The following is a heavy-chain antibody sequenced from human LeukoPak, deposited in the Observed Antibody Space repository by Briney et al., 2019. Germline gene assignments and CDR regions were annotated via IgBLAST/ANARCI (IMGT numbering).Heavy chain of an antibody. J-gene: IGHJ6*03. V-gene: IGHV3-11*01. CDR1: GFTFSDYY. D-gene: IGHD3-9*01. CDR3: ARDGVLRSFDWLFPYYMDV. CDR2: ISTSGSFI. Sequence: GGSLRLSCAASGFTFSDYYMSWIRQAPGKGLEWVSYISTSGSFIYYADSVKGRFTISRDNAKNSLYLQMNSLSPEDTAVYYCARDGVLRSFDWLFPYYMDVWGKGTTVTVSS.